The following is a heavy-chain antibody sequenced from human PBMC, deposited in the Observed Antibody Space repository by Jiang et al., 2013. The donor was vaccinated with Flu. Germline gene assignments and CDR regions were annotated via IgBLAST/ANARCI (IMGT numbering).Heavy chain of an antibody. D-gene: IGHD5-18*01. CDR1: GYSFSSYW. CDR3: ARHHRMGYIYGIVMDV. V-gene: IGHV5-51*01. J-gene: IGHJ6*02. Sequence: VQLVESGAEVKKPGESLKISCKGSGYSFSSYWIVWVRQMPGKGLEWMGIIYPGDSETRYSPSFQGHVTISADKSITTAYLQWSSLKASDTAMYYCARHHRMGYIYGIVMDVWGQGTTVTVSS. CDR2: IYPGDSET.